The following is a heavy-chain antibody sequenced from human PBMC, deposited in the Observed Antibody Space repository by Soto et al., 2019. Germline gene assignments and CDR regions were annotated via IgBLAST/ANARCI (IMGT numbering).Heavy chain of an antibody. J-gene: IGHJ5*02. Sequence: PSYTLSLTCSVSGSSTYSGVYYCTWFRQPPGRGLEWIGYIYYSGSTYYNPSLKSRVTISVDTSKNQFSLKLSSVTAADTAVYYCARERPDGSRLDPWGQGTLVTVSA. V-gene: IGHV4-30-4*01. CDR2: IYYSGST. CDR1: GSSTYSGVYY. D-gene: IGHD6-13*01. CDR3: ARERPDGSRLDP.